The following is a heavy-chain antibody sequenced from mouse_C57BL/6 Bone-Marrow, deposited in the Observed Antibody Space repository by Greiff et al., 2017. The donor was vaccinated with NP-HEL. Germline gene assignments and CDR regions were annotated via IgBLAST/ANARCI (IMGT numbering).Heavy chain of an antibody. Sequence: ESGPGLVKPSPSLSLTCSVTGYSIISGYYWNWIRQFPGNKLEWMAYISYDGSNNYNPSLKNRISITRDISKNQFFLKLTSVTTEDTATYYCAREGGYYGSPFAYWGQGTLVTVSA. CDR1: GYSIISGYY. CDR2: ISYDGSN. J-gene: IGHJ3*01. V-gene: IGHV3-6*01. D-gene: IGHD1-1*01. CDR3: AREGGYYGSPFAY.